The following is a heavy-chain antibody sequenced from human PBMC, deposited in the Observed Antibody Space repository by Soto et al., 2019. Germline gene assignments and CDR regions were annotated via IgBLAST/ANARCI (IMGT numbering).Heavy chain of an antibody. J-gene: IGHJ3*02. V-gene: IGHV1-2*04. CDR1: GYTFTCYY. D-gene: IGHD2-8*01. CDR3: GRARRGYCTNGVCYTDHDAFDI. CDR2: INPNSGGT. Sequence: GASVKVSCKASGYTFTCYYMHWVRQAPGQGLEWMGWINPNSGGTNYAQKFQGWVTMTRDTSISTAYMELSRLRSDDTAVYYCGRARRGYCTNGVCYTDHDAFDIWGQGTMVTVSS.